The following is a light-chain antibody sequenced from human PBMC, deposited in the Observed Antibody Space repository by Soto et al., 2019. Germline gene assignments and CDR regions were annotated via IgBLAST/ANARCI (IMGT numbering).Light chain of an antibody. Sequence: DVQMTQSPSSLSASVGDRVTITCRASQSISSYLNWYQQKPGKAPKLLIYAASSLRSGVPSRFSGSGSGTDFTLTISSLQPEDFATYSCQQSYSTLWTFGQGTTVEIK. V-gene: IGKV1-39*01. CDR1: QSISSY. CDR3: QQSYSTLWT. CDR2: AAS. J-gene: IGKJ1*01.